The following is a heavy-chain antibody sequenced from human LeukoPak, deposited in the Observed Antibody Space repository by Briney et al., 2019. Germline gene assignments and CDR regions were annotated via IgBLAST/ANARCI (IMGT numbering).Heavy chain of an antibody. CDR2: IWYDGSNK. V-gene: IGHV3-33*06. Sequence: GGSLRLSCAASGFTFSSYGMHWVRQAPGKGLVWVAVIWYDGSNKYYADSVKGRFTISRDNSKNTLYLQMNSLRAEDTAVYYCAKDSGYSYGTRDYWGQGTLVTVSS. D-gene: IGHD5-18*01. CDR3: AKDSGYSYGTRDY. J-gene: IGHJ4*02. CDR1: GFTFSSYG.